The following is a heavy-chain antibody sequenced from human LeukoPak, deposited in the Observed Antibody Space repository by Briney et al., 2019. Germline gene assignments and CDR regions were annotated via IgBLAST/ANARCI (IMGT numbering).Heavy chain of an antibody. CDR1: GFTFDDYA. CDR3: AKDIGALDV. D-gene: IGHD4-17*01. Sequence: PGGSLRLSCAASGFTFDDYAMHWVRQAPGKGLEWVSGISWNSGSIGYADSVKGRFTISRDNAKNSLYLQMNSLRAEDTALYYCAKDIGALDVWGKGTTVTVSS. CDR2: ISWNSGSI. J-gene: IGHJ6*04. V-gene: IGHV3-9*01.